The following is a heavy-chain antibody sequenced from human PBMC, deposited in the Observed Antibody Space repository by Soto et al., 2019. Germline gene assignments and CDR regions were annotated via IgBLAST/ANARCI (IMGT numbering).Heavy chain of an antibody. V-gene: IGHV1-18*01. Sequence: ASVKVSCKASGYTFTSYGISWVRQAPGQGLEWMGWISAYNGNTNYAQKLQGRVTMTTDTSTSTAYMELRSLRSDDTAVYYCARGAPAASDIVLMVYAIPEYYYYYMDVWGKGTTVTVSS. CDR2: ISAYNGNT. CDR1: GYTFTSYG. D-gene: IGHD2-8*01. CDR3: ARGAPAASDIVLMVYAIPEYYYYYMDV. J-gene: IGHJ6*03.